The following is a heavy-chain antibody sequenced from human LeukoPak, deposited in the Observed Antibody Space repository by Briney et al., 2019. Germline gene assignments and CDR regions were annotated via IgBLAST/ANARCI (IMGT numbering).Heavy chain of an antibody. CDR1: GFTFSIYG. Sequence: GGSLRLSCIASGFTFSIYGMHWVRQAPGKGLEWVAFIRYDGSNKYYADSVKGRFTISRDNSKNTLYLQMNSLRVEDTAVYYCSKDLTSDFGGDLDPWGQGTLVTVSS. J-gene: IGHJ5*02. V-gene: IGHV3-30*02. CDR2: IRYDGSNK. D-gene: IGHD3-10*01. CDR3: SKDLTSDFGGDLDP.